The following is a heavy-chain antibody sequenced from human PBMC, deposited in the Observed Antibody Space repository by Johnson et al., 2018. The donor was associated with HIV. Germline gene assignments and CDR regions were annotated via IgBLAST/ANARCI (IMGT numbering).Heavy chain of an antibody. V-gene: IGHV3-53*01. Sequence: VKLVESGGGLIQPGGSLRLSCAASGFTVSSTYMSWVRQAPGKGLEWVSAISGTGGTTYYADSVRGRFTISRGNSKNTLYLQMNSLRAEDTALYYCARRSGTWDAFDIWGQGTMVTVSS. CDR1: GFTVSSTY. CDR2: ISGTGGTT. J-gene: IGHJ3*02. D-gene: IGHD1-26*01. CDR3: ARRSGTWDAFDI.